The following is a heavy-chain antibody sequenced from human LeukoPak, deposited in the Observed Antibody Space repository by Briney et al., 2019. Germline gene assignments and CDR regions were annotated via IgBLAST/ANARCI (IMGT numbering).Heavy chain of an antibody. V-gene: IGHV3-23*01. Sequence: TGGSLRLSCAASGFTFSSYAMSWVRQAPGKGLEWVSAISGSGGSTYYADSVKGRFTISRDNSKNTLYLQMNSLRAEDTAVYYCAKSSSWGNDAFDIWGQGTMVTVSS. J-gene: IGHJ3*02. CDR1: GFTFSSYA. D-gene: IGHD6-13*01. CDR2: ISGSGGST. CDR3: AKSSSWGNDAFDI.